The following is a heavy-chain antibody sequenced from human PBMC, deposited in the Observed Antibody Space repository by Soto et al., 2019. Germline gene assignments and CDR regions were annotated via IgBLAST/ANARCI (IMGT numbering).Heavy chain of an antibody. J-gene: IGHJ4*02. Sequence: QVQLVESGGGVVQPGRSLRLSCAASGFTFSSYAMHWVRQAPGKGLEWVAVISYDGSNKYYADSVKGRFTISRDNSKNTLYLQMNSLRAEDTAVYYCARGGRDGYNEAGAFDYWGQGTLVTVSS. CDR1: GFTFSSYA. CDR3: ARGGRDGYNEAGAFDY. CDR2: ISYDGSNK. D-gene: IGHD5-12*01. V-gene: IGHV3-30-3*01.